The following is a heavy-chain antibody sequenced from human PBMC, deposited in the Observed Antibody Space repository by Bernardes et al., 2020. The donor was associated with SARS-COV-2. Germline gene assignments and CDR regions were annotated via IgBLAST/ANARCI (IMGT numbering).Heavy chain of an antibody. D-gene: IGHD3-16*01. CDR1: GFTVSSNY. CDR2: IYRGGST. V-gene: IGHV3-66*02. Sequence: GGSLRLSCAASGFTVSSNYMGWVRQAPGKGLEWVSVIYRGGSTYYADSVKGRFSISRDNSKNTLFLQMNSLRVEDTAVYYCASRMATSWGFDYWGQGILVTVSS. J-gene: IGHJ4*02. CDR3: ASRMATSWGFDY.